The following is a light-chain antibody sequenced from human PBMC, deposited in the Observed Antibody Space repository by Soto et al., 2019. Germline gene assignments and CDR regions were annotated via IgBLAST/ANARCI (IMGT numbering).Light chain of an antibody. Sequence: DIQMTQSPSTLSSSVGETFTVTCRASQSVSGWLAWYQQKAGKPPTQLIYGASALQSGVPVRFSGSASGTDFTLTIRNMQREDFATYYCLQTYNLPRTFGQGTKVDIK. CDR1: QSVSGW. V-gene: IGKV1-5*01. CDR3: LQTYNLPRT. J-gene: IGKJ1*01. CDR2: GAS.